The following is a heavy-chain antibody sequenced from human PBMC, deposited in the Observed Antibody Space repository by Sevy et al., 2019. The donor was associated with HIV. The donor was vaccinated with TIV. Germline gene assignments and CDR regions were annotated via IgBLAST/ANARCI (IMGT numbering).Heavy chain of an antibody. CDR2: ISGSGGST. Sequence: GGSLRLSCAASGLTFSSYAMSWVRQAPGKGLEWVSAISGSGGSTYYADSVKGRFTISRDNSKNTLYLQMNSLRAEDTAVYYCAKGRYSSSWYHDYWGQGTLVTVSS. D-gene: IGHD6-13*01. CDR1: GLTFSSYA. CDR3: AKGRYSSSWYHDY. J-gene: IGHJ4*02. V-gene: IGHV3-23*01.